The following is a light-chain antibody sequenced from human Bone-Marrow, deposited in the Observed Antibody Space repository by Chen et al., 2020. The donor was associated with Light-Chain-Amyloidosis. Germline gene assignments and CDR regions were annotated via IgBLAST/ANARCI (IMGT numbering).Light chain of an antibody. Sequence: QSVLTQPPSVSGAPVQRVTISCTGSSSNSGADNDVHWYKQLPGAAPKLIIFRHTNRPSGGPDLFSGFKSGTSASLVITGLQAEDEAYYYCQSYDSSLSAWVFGGGTKLTVL. J-gene: IGLJ3*02. CDR2: RHT. CDR3: QSYDSSLSAWV. CDR1: SSNSGADND. V-gene: IGLV1-40*01.